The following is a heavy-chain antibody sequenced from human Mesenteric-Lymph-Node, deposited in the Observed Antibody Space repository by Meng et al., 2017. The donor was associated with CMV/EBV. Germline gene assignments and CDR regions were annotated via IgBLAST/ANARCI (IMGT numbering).Heavy chain of an antibody. Sequence: ASVKVSCKSSGDTFTGYYVHWVRQAPGQGLEWMGWIHPNGGGTKYAQKFQASVTMTRDTSISTAYMELSRLRSAETAMYYCARVSGSYLGAFDVWGQGTMVTVSS. CDR1: GDTFTGYY. J-gene: IGHJ3*01. V-gene: IGHV1-2*02. CDR2: IHPNGGGT. CDR3: ARVSGSYLGAFDV. D-gene: IGHD1-26*01.